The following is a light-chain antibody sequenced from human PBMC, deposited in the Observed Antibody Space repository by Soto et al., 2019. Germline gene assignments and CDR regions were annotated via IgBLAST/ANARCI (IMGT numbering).Light chain of an antibody. J-gene: IGKJ1*01. CDR3: QKYNSAPRT. CDR2: AAS. CDR1: QGIANY. Sequence: DIQMTQSPSTLSGSVGDRVTITSRASQGIANYLAWYQHKPGKVPNLLIYAASTLQSGVPSRFSGGGSGTDFTLTISSLQPEEVATYYCQKYNSAPRTFGQGTRWIS. V-gene: IGKV1-27*01.